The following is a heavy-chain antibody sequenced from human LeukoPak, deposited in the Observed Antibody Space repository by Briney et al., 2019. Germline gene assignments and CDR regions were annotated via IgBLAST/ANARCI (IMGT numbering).Heavy chain of an antibody. CDR2: IYTSGSA. D-gene: IGHD4-11*01. CDR3: ASDNTVTKFDY. Sequence: SETLSLTCTVSGGSISSYYWSWIRQPAGKGLEWIGRIYTSGSANYNPSLKSRVTMSVDTSKNQFSLKLSSVTAADTAVYYCASDNTVTKFDYWGQGTLVTVSS. J-gene: IGHJ4*02. CDR1: GGSISSYY. V-gene: IGHV4-4*07.